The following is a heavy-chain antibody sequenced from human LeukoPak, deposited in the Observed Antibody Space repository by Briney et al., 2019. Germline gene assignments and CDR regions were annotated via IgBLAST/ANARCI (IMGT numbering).Heavy chain of an antibody. J-gene: IGHJ3*02. D-gene: IGHD3-9*01. CDR3: AARWVLRYFDWSRGAFDI. Sequence: ASVQVSCKPSGYTLPSYYLHWVRQAPGQGLAGVGWINPNSGGTNYAQKFQGRVSMTRDTSISTAYMELSRLRSDDTAVYYGAARWVLRYFDWSRGAFDIWGQGAMVTVSS. CDR1: GYTLPSYY. V-gene: IGHV1-2*02. CDR2: INPNSGGT.